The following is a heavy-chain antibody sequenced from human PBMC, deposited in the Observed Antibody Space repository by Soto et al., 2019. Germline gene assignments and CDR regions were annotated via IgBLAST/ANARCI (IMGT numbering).Heavy chain of an antibody. V-gene: IGHV1-69*01. Sequence: QVQRVQSGAEVKKPGSSVKVSCKASGGTFSSYAISWVRQAPGQGLEWMGGIIPIFGTANYAQKFQGRVTITADESTGTAYMELSSLRSEDTAVYYCARVGYCSSTSCRRTYYYYGMDVWRQGATVTVS. CDR2: IIPIFGTA. D-gene: IGHD2-2*01. CDR3: ARVGYCSSTSCRRTYYYYGMDV. J-gene: IGHJ6*02. CDR1: GGTFSSYA.